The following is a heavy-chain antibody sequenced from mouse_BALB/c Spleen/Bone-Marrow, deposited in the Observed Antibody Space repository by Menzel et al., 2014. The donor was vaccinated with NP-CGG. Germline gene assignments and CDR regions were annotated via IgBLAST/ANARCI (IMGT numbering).Heavy chain of an antibody. CDR2: IHPNGGNT. V-gene: IGHV1S130*01. D-gene: IGHD4-1*01. CDR1: GYTFTSSW. Sequence: QVQLQQSGSVLVRPGASVKLSCKASGYTFTSSWMHWAKQRPGQGLEWIGEIHPNGGNTNYNEKFKGKATLTVDTSSSTAYVDLSSLTSEDSAVYYRARSGFDYWGQGTTLTVSS. CDR3: ARSGFDY. J-gene: IGHJ2*01.